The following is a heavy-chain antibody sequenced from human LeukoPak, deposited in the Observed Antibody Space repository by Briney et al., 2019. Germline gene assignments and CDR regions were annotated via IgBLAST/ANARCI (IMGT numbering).Heavy chain of an antibody. Sequence: PGGSLRLSCAASGFTFSSYAMSWVRQPPGKGLEWIANIYFTGNTYYNPSLKSRATISVDTSKNQFSLTLSSVTAADTAVYYCASEAHRGGGFDSWGQGTQVTVSS. CDR1: GFTFSSYA. V-gene: IGHV4-39*01. J-gene: IGHJ4*02. CDR2: IYFTGNT. D-gene: IGHD3-16*01. CDR3: ASEAHRGGGFDS.